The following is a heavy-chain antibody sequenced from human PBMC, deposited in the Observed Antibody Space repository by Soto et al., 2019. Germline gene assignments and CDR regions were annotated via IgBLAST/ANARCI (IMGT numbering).Heavy chain of an antibody. CDR2: ISAYNGNT. J-gene: IGHJ4*02. D-gene: IGHD2-21*01. Sequence: QVQLVQSGAEVKKPGASVKVSCKASGYTFTSYGISWVRQAPGQGLEWMGWISAYNGNTNYAQKLQGRVTMTTDTATSTAYRGLRSVRSDDTAVYYCARDPGLHGFGAYWGKGTLVTVSS. CDR3: ARDPGLHGFGAY. CDR1: GYTFTSYG. V-gene: IGHV1-18*01.